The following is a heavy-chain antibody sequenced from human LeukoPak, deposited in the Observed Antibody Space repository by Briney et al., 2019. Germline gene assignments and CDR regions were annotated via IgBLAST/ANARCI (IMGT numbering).Heavy chain of an antibody. CDR2: VGSRGRTI. D-gene: IGHD3-10*01. J-gene: IGHJ3*01. Sequence: HPGGSLRLSCAASGFTFSSYAMNWVRQAPGKGPEWVSYVGSRGRTIYYADSVRGRFTISRDNANNSLYLQMNSLRAEDTALYYCARDFGLFVFDFWGQGTMVTVSS. CDR1: GFTFSSYA. CDR3: ARDFGLFVFDF. V-gene: IGHV3-48*03.